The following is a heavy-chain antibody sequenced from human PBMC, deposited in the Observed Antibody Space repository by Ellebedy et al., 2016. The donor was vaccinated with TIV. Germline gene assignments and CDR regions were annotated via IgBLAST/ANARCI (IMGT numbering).Heavy chain of an antibody. Sequence: SETLSLTCTVSGGSISSGDYYWSWIRQPPGKGLEWIGYIYYSGSTYYNPSLKSRVTISVDTSKNQFSLKLSSVTAADTAVYYCARAGGVVPAAVRNGMDVWGQGTTVTVSS. CDR3: ARAGGVVPAAVRNGMDV. CDR2: IYYSGST. CDR1: GGSISSGDYY. J-gene: IGHJ6*02. D-gene: IGHD2-2*01. V-gene: IGHV4-30-4*01.